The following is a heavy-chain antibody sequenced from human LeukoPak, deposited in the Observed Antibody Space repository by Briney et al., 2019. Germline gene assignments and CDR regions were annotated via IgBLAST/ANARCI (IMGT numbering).Heavy chain of an antibody. J-gene: IGHJ4*02. CDR1: GFTLSSYG. V-gene: IGHV3-23*01. D-gene: IGHD5-18*01. CDR3: ARLDGYSYGLPFDY. Sequence: GGSLRLSCAASGFTLSSYGMSWVRQAPGKGLEWVAGMSGNGASTSYADSVKGRFTISRDNSQKTVFLQMNSLRVEDTAVYYCARLDGYSYGLPFDYWGQGTLVTVSS. CDR2: MSGNGAST.